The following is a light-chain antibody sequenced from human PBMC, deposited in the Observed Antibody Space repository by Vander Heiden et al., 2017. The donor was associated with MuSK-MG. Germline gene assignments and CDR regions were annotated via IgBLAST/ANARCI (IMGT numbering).Light chain of an antibody. CDR1: QDISNY. CDR2: DAS. Sequence: DIQMTQSPSSLSASIGERVTITCQASQDISNYLNWYQQKPGKAPKLLIYDASNWETGVPSRFSGSGSGTDFTLTISSLQPEDVATYYCLQDDNLPPTFGGGTKVEIK. V-gene: IGKV1-33*01. CDR3: LQDDNLPPT. J-gene: IGKJ4*01.